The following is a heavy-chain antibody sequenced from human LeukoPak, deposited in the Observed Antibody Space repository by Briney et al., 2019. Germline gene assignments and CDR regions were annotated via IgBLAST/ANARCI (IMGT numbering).Heavy chain of an antibody. Sequence: SETLSLTCTVSGYSISSGYYWGWIRQPPGKGLEWIGTIYFSGSTYYNPSLESRVTISVDTSKNHFSLKLSSVTAADTAVYYCARDRSNFSWELGYYFDYWGLGTLVTVSS. J-gene: IGHJ4*02. V-gene: IGHV4-38-2*02. CDR3: ARDRSNFSWELGYYFDY. CDR1: GYSISSGYY. CDR2: IYFSGST. D-gene: IGHD5-24*01.